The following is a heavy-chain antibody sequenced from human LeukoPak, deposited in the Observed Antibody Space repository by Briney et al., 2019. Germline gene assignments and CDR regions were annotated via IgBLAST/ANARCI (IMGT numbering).Heavy chain of an antibody. V-gene: IGHV1-8*01. Sequence: GASVKVSCKASGYNFTNYEINWVRQANGQGLEWMGWMSPNSENTGYAPKFQGRVTMTRSTSTSTVYMELSRLTSGDTGLYYCARGDDYGSSYDYWGQGTLVTVSS. J-gene: IGHJ4*02. CDR3: ARGDDYGSSYDY. CDR2: MSPNSENT. CDR1: GYNFTNYE. D-gene: IGHD4-17*01.